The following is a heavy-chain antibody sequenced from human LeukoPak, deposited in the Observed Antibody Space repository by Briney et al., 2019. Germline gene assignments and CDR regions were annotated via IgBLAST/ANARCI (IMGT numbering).Heavy chain of an antibody. CDR1: GFTFGNYG. Sequence: GGSLRLSCAASGFTFGNYGMSWVRQAPGKGLEWVSGINWNGGSTGYADSVEGRFTISRDNAKNSQYLQMNSLRVEDTALYYCARAQTYGDSRLPLDYWGQGTLVTVSS. V-gene: IGHV3-20*04. CDR2: INWNGGST. CDR3: ARAQTYGDSRLPLDY. D-gene: IGHD4-17*01. J-gene: IGHJ4*02.